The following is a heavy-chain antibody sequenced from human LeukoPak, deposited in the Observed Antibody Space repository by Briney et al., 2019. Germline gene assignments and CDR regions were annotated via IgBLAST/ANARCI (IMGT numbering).Heavy chain of an antibody. CDR1: GGSISNYY. CDR2: ISGSAGSA. J-gene: IGHJ4*02. Sequence: PSETLSLTCTVSGGSISNYYWSWIRQPPGKGLEWVSAISGSAGSAYYADSVKGRFTISRDNSKNTLYLQMNSLRAEDTAIYYCAKDLTAMIRYYFDYWGQGTLLTVSS. CDR3: AKDLTAMIRYYFDY. V-gene: IGHV3-23*01. D-gene: IGHD5-18*01.